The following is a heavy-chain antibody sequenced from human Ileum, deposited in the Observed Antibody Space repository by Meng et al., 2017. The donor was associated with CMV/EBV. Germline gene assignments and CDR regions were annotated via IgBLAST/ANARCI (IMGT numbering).Heavy chain of an antibody. CDR2: IYYSGST. CDR3: ARDQGIRGFDP. J-gene: IGHJ5*02. CDR1: GGSVSRGSYY. Sequence: CTVSGGSVSRGSYYWSWIRQPPGKGLEWIGYIYYSGSTNYNPSLKSRVTISVDTSKNQFSLKLSSVTAADTAVYYCARDQGIRGFDPWGQGTLVTVSS. V-gene: IGHV4-61*01. D-gene: IGHD3-10*01.